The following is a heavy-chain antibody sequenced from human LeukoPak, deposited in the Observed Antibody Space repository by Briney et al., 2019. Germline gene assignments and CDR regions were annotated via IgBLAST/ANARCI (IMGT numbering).Heavy chain of an antibody. D-gene: IGHD4-17*01. CDR1: GYTLNNYD. CDR2: MNPNIGTT. CDR3: V. V-gene: IGHV1-8*03. Sequence: ASVKVSCKASGYTLNNYDINWVRQATGRGLEWMGWMNPNIGTTDYAQKFQGRFTITMDTSISTTYYCARSRVGNGDYLFEDVWGQGTLVTVSS. J-gene: IGHJ4*02.